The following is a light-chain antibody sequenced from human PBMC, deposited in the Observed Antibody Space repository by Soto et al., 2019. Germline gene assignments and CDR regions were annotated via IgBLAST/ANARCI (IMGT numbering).Light chain of an antibody. CDR2: EVS. Sequence: QSALTQPASVSGSPGQSITISCTGTSNDVGLYKYVSWYQQHPGKAPKLIIYEVSNRPSGVSNRFSGSKSGNTASLTISGLQAEDEADYFCSSYASSTALIFGGGTKRTVL. V-gene: IGLV2-14*01. J-gene: IGLJ2*01. CDR1: SNDVGLYKY. CDR3: SSYASSTALI.